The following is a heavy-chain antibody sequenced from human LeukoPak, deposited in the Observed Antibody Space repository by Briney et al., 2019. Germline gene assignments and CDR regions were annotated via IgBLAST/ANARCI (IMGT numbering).Heavy chain of an antibody. J-gene: IGHJ3*02. Sequence: PGRSLRLSCAASGFTFDDYAMHWVRQAPGKGLEWVSGISWNSGSIGYADSVKGRFTISRDNAKISLYLQMNSLRAEDMALDYCAKGGLDDAFDIWGQGTMVTVSS. CDR2: ISWNSGSI. V-gene: IGHV3-9*03. CDR3: AKGGLDDAFDI. D-gene: IGHD3-16*01. CDR1: GFTFDDYA.